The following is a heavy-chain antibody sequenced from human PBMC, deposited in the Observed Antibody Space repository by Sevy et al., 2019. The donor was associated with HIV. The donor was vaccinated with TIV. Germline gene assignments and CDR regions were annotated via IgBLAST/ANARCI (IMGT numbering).Heavy chain of an antibody. CDR2: IRQEGNEL. J-gene: IGHJ4*02. Sequence: GGSLRLSCQASGFTFSNFWMQWVRPAPGKGLEWVANIRQEGNELYYVDSVKGRFTISRDNAKNALYLQMDGLRVEDTAVYYCARRYFDLWGQGTLVTVSS. CDR3: ARRYFDL. V-gene: IGHV3-7*01. CDR1: GFTFSNFW.